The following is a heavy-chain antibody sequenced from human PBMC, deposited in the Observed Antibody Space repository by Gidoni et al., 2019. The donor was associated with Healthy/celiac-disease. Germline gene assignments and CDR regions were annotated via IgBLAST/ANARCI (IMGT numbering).Heavy chain of an antibody. CDR3: AKDLLAAAGSPFDY. V-gene: IGHV3-30*18. CDR2: ISYDGSNK. J-gene: IGHJ4*02. Sequence: VQLVESGGGVAQLGRSLRLSCAASGFNLRSYGMHWVRQAPGKGLEWVAVISYDGSNKYYADSVKGRFTISRDNSKNTLYLQMHSLRAEDTAVYYCAKDLLAAAGSPFDYWGQGTLVTVSS. D-gene: IGHD6-13*01. CDR1: GFNLRSYG.